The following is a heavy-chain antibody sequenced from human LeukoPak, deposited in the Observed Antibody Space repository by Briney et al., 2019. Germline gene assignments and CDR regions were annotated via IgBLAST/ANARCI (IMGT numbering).Heavy chain of an antibody. D-gene: IGHD3-9*01. CDR2: VDLEDGDT. CDR1: GYTFNDYY. J-gene: IGHJ4*02. Sequence: ASVKVSCKASGYTFNDYYIHWVQQAPGKGLEWMGRVDLEDGDTIYAEKFQGRVTITADTSTDTAFMDLSGLTSFDTAVYYCARGSRSFDWLRSYFDFWGQGTLVSVSP. CDR3: ARGSRSFDWLRSYFDF. V-gene: IGHV1-69-2*01.